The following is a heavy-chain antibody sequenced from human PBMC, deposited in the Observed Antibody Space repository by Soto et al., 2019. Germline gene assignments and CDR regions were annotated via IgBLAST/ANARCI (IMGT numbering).Heavy chain of an antibody. V-gene: IGHV3-21*01. J-gene: IGHJ6*02. CDR2: ISSSSSYI. Sequence: EVQLLESGGGLVKPGGSLRLSCAASGFTFSSYSMNWVRQAPGKGLEWVSSISSSSSYIYYADSVKGRFTISRDNAKNSLYLQMNSLRAEDTAVYYCARDRLDTSSYYYYYGMDVWGQGTTVTVSS. CDR3: ARDRLDTSSYYYYYGMDV. D-gene: IGHD5-18*01. CDR1: GFTFSSYS.